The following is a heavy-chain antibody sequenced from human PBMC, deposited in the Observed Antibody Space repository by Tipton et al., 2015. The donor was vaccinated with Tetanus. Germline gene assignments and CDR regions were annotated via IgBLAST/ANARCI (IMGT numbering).Heavy chain of an antibody. D-gene: IGHD6-13*01. CDR2: IYYSGST. J-gene: IGHJ6*03. CDR1: GGSISSSSYY. V-gene: IGHV4-39*01. Sequence: LRLSCTVSGGSISSSSYYWGWIRQPPGKGLEWIGSIYYSGSTYYNPSLKSRVTISVDTSKNQFSLKLSSVTAADTAVYYCASIPAGTYSSSWTDYYYMDVWGKGTTVTVSS. CDR3: ASIPAGTYSSSWTDYYYMDV.